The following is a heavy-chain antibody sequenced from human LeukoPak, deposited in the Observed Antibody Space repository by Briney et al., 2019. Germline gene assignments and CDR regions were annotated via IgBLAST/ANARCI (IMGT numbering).Heavy chain of an antibody. D-gene: IGHD4-17*01. CDR3: AKEIWPTVTTPGHTHFDY. J-gene: IGHJ4*02. CDR1: GFTVSSNY. Sequence: GGSLRLSCAASGFTVSSNYMSWVRQAPGKGLEWVSVIYGGGSTYYADSVKGRFTMSRDNSKNTLYLQMNSLRAEDTAVYYCAKEIWPTVTTPGHTHFDYWGQGTLVTVSS. CDR2: IYGGGST. V-gene: IGHV3-53*01.